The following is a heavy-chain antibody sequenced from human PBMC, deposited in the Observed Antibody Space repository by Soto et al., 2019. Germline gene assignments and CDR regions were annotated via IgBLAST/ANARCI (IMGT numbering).Heavy chain of an antibody. CDR2: AWYSGSTCSRGTT. CDR1: GDSHY. J-gene: IGHJ6*03. D-gene: IGHD3-3*01. CDR3: ASGTSYDAPTGFYTNYYMDL. Sequence: QAQLRESGPGLVKPSETLSLTCTFSGDSHYWVWIRQPPGKVLEWIGSAWYSGSTCSRGTTYYNPSLKSRVTVAVQTSENQLSLNLNFVTAADTAVYYCASGTSYDAPTGFYTNYYMDLWGRGTTVTVSS. V-gene: IGHV4-38-2*02.